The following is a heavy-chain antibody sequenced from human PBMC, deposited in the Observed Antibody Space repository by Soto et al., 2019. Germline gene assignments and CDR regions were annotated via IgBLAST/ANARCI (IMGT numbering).Heavy chain of an antibody. J-gene: IGHJ5*02. V-gene: IGHV1-18*01. D-gene: IGHD2-2*01. CDR1: GYTFSSYG. Sequence: GPGVKKPGASVKVACKASGYTFSSYGFSWVRQAPGQGLEWMGWISASTGNTNYAQKLQGRVTMTTDRSTTTAYMELRSLRADDTAVYFCARVEAAMSGHWFDPWGQGTLVTVSS. CDR3: ARVEAAMSGHWFDP. CDR2: ISASTGNT.